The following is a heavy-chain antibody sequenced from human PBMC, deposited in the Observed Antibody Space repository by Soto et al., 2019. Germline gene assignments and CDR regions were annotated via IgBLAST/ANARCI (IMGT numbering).Heavy chain of an antibody. V-gene: IGHV3-30-3*01. CDR3: ARDLQLRYFDWLSSPDY. J-gene: IGHJ4*02. Sequence: QVQLVESGGGVVQPGRSLRLSCAASGFTFSSYAMHWVRQAPGKGLEWVAVISYDGSNKYYADSVKGRFTISRDNSKNTLYLQRNSLRAEDTAVYYCARDLQLRYFDWLSSPDYWGQGTLVTVSS. D-gene: IGHD3-9*01. CDR2: ISYDGSNK. CDR1: GFTFSSYA.